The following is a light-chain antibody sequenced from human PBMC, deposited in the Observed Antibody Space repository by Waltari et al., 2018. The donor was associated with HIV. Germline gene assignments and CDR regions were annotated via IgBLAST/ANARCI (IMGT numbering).Light chain of an antibody. CDR1: QNVGGA. CDR2: GAS. CDR3: QQHSEWPLT. Sequence: EIVMTQSPGTLSVSPGEGVTLSCRASQNVGGALAWYQLKPGHAPRLIILGASTRATGVPARFGATASGTEFTLTISGLQSEDFALYYCQQHSEWPLTFGGGTNVDIK. V-gene: IGKV3-15*01. J-gene: IGKJ4*01.